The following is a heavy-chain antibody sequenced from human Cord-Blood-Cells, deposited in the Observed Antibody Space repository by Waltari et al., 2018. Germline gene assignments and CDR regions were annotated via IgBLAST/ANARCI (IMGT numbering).Heavy chain of an antibody. CDR2: IWYDGSNK. CDR3: ASSSSGDDSSGYYWYFDL. CDR1: GFTFSSYG. Sequence: QVQLVESGGGVVQPGRSLRLSCAASGFTFSSYGMHWVRQAPGKGLEWVAVIWYDGSNKYYAESVKGRFTISRDNSKNTLYLQMNSLRAEDTAVYYCASSSSGDDSSGYYWYFDLWGRGTLVTVSS. D-gene: IGHD3-22*01. V-gene: IGHV3-33*01. J-gene: IGHJ2*01.